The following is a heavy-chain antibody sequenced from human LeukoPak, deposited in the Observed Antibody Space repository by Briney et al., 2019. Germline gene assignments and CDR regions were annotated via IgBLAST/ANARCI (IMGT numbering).Heavy chain of an antibody. D-gene: IGHD3-16*01. V-gene: IGHV1-2*02. CDR3: ARDAGGWFDP. CDR2: INPHSGDT. Sequence: ASVKVSCKASGYTFTGYYIYWVRQAPGQGLEWMGWINPHSGDTNSAQKFQDRVTLTRDTSISTAYMELVRLRYDDTAMYYCARDAGGWFDPWGQGTLVTVSS. J-gene: IGHJ5*02. CDR1: GYTFTGYY.